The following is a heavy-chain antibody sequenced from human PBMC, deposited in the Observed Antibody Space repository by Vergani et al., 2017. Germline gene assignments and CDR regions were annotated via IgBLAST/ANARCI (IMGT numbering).Heavy chain of an antibody. CDR1: GFTFSSYA. CDR3: AKSYYDVWSGRHYGMDV. D-gene: IGHD3-3*01. V-gene: IGHV3-23*01. CDR2: ISGSGGST. Sequence: EVQLLESGGGLVQPGGSLRLSCAASGFTFSSYAMSWVRQAPGKGLEWVSAISGSGGSTYYADSVKGRFTISRDNSKNTLYLQMNSLRAEDTAVYYCAKSYYDVWSGRHYGMDVWGQGTTVTVSS. J-gene: IGHJ6*02.